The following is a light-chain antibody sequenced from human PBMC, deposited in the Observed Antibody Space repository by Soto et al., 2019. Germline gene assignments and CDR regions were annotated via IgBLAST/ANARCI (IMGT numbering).Light chain of an antibody. CDR3: QARDSSVV. V-gene: IGLV3-1*01. J-gene: IGLJ2*01. Sequence: SYELTQPPSVSVSPGQTARITCSGDKLEDKFVSWYQQKPGQSPVLVIYQDRKRPSGIPERFSGSNSGNTATLTISGTQAIDEADYYCQARDSSVVFGGGTKVTVL. CDR2: QDR. CDR1: KLEDKF.